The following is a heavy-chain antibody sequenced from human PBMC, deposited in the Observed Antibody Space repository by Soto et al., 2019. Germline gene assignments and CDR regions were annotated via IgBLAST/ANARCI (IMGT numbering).Heavy chain of an antibody. J-gene: IGHJ4*02. CDR2: INAGNGNT. CDR1: GYTFTSYA. V-gene: IGHV1-3*01. Sequence: QVQLVQSGDEVKKPGASVKDSCKASGYTFTSYAMHWMRQAPGQRVEWMGWINAGNGNTKYSQKFQGRVTITRDTSASTAYMELSSLRSEDTAVYYCARDLRVGAASDYWGQGTLVTVSS. D-gene: IGHD1-26*01. CDR3: ARDLRVGAASDY.